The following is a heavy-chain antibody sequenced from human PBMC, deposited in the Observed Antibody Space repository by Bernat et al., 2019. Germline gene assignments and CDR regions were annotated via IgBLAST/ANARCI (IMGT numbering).Heavy chain of an antibody. J-gene: IGHJ6*02. CDR3: AKDDGDYAQLDV. D-gene: IGHD4-17*01. CDR1: GFTFSSYG. CDR2: ISYDGSNK. Sequence: QVQLVESGGGVVQPGRSLRLSCAASGFTFSSYGMHWVRQAPGKGLEWVAVISYDGSNKYYADSVKGRFTISRDNSKNTLYLQMNSLRAEDTAVYYCAKDDGDYAQLDVWGQGTTVTVSS. V-gene: IGHV3-30*18.